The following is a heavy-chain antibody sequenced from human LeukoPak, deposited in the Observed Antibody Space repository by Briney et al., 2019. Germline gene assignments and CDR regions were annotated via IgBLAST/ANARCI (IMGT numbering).Heavy chain of an antibody. D-gene: IGHD3-16*02. V-gene: IGHV3-21*04. CDR1: GFTFSSYS. CDR3: AREGYDYVWGSYRSLDS. J-gene: IGHJ5*01. Sequence: GGSLRLSCAASGFTFSSYSMNWVRQAPGKGLEWVSSISSSSSYIYYADSVKGRFTISRDNAKSSLYLQMNSLRAEDTAVYYCAREGYDYVWGSYRSLDSWGQGTLVTVSS. CDR2: ISSSSSYI.